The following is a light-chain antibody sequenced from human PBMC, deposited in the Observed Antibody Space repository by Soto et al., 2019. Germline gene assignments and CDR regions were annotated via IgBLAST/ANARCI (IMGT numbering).Light chain of an antibody. J-gene: IGKJ1*01. CDR3: QQYTTYSGT. CDR1: QSISSW. CDR2: DTS. Sequence: DIQMTQSPSTLSASVGDRVTITCRANQSISSWLAWYQQKPGRAPKFLIFDTSSLGSGVPSRFSGSGSGTEFTLTISSLQPDDCATYYCQQYTTYSGTFGQGTKVELK. V-gene: IGKV1-5*01.